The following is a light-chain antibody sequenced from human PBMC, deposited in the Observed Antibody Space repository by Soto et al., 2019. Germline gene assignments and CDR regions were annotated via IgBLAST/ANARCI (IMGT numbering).Light chain of an antibody. CDR3: CSYAGNYTFVV. J-gene: IGLJ2*01. V-gene: IGLV2-11*01. Sequence: QSALTQPRSVSGSPGQSVTISCTGTNSDAGGYNYVSWYQQHPGKAPKLMIYDVTKRPSGVPDRFSGSKSGNTASLTISGLQAEDEANYYCCSYAGNYTFVVFGGGTKVTVL. CDR2: DVT. CDR1: NSDAGGYNY.